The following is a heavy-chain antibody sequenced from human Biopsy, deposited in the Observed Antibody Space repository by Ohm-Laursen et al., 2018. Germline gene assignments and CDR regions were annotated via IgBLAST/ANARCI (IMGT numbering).Heavy chain of an antibody. J-gene: IGHJ6*02. CDR1: GESFNGYY. Sequence: SDTLSLTCAVYGESFNGYYWSWIRQTPGKGLEWIGEINHSGRTNYNPPLKSRVTISVDTSKNQFPLKVRSVTAADTAVYYCVRGVDYYDPYHYYALDVWGQGTTVTVSS. V-gene: IGHV4-34*01. CDR2: INHSGRT. CDR3: VRGVDYYDPYHYYALDV. D-gene: IGHD3-22*01.